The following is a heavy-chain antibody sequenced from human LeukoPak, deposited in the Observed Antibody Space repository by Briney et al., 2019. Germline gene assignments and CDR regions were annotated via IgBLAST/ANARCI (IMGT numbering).Heavy chain of an antibody. J-gene: IGHJ4*02. CDR2: ISYDGSNK. CDR3: ARAFARTQYGSSSWYFAY. V-gene: IGHV3-30-3*01. CDR1: GFTFSSYA. D-gene: IGHD6-13*01. Sequence: GRSLRLPCAASGFTFSSYAMHWVRQAPGKGLEGVAVISYDGSNKYYADSVKGRFTISRDNSKNTLYLQMNSLRAEDTAVYYCARAFARTQYGSSSWYFAYWGQGTLVTVSS.